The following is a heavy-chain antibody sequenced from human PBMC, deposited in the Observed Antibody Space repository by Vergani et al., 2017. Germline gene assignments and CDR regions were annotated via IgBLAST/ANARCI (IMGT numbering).Heavy chain of an antibody. CDR3: ARDHSSSWTDFDY. D-gene: IGHD6-13*01. CDR2: IWYDGSNK. Sequence: QVQLVESGGGVVQPGRSLRLSCAASGFTFSSYGMHWVRQAPGKGMEWVANIWYDGSNKYYADSVKGRFTISRDNSKNTLYLQMNSLRAEDTAVYYCARDHSSSWTDFDYWGQGTLVTVSS. V-gene: IGHV3-33*01. CDR1: GFTFSSYG. J-gene: IGHJ4*02.